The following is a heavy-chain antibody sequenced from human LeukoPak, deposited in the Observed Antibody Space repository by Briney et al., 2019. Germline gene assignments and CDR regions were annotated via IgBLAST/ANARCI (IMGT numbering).Heavy chain of an antibody. Sequence: GGSLRLSCVASGFIFSDFWMSWVRQAPGKGLEWVSRIDDSGVIRSYADSVKGRFTISRDNSKMTLTLQMNSLRAEDTAVYYCAKRLKRNYYYHYAMDVWGQGTTVTVSS. CDR1: GFIFSDFW. CDR2: IDDSGVIR. J-gene: IGHJ6*02. CDR3: AKRLKRNYYYHYAMDV. V-gene: IGHV3-23*01. D-gene: IGHD3-22*01.